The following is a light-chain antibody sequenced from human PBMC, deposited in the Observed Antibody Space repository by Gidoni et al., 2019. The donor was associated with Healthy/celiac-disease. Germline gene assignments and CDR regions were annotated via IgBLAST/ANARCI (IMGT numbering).Light chain of an antibody. J-gene: IGKJ5*01. CDR1: QSVLYSSNNKNY. Sequence: DIVMTKSPDSLAVSLGERATINCKSSQSVLYSSNNKNYLAWYQQKPGQPPKLLIYWASTRESGVPDRFSGSGSGTDFTLTIISLQAEDVAVYYCQQYYSTPITFGQXTRLEIK. V-gene: IGKV4-1*01. CDR2: WAS. CDR3: QQYYSTPIT.